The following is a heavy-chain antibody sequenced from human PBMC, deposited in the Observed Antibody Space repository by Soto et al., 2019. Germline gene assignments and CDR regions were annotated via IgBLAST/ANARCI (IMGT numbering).Heavy chain of an antibody. Sequence: PSETLSLTCNVSGVSISSTSYNWGWIRQPPGKGLEWIGTLDYSGTAHYNPSLKSRINISADNSKNTLYLQMNSLRAEDTAVYYCAKDPGITGTTGRFQHWGQGTLVTVSS. J-gene: IGHJ1*01. CDR1: GVSISSTSYN. D-gene: IGHD1-7*01. V-gene: IGHV4-39*07. CDR3: AKDPGITGTTGRFQH. CDR2: LDYSGTA.